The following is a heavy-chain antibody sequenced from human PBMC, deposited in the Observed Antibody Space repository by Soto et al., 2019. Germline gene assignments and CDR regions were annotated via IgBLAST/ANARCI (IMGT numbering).Heavy chain of an antibody. CDR1: GGSISSINW. CDR2: IYHSGST. V-gene: IGHV4-4*02. Sequence: SETLSLTCAVSGGSISSINWWSWVRQPPGKGLEWIGEIYHSGSTNYNPSLKSRVTISVDKSKNQFSLKLSSVTAADTAVYYCARISGSDIVVVVAATRGSYYGMDVWGQGTTVTVSS. J-gene: IGHJ6*02. CDR3: ARISGSDIVVVVAATRGSYYGMDV. D-gene: IGHD2-15*01.